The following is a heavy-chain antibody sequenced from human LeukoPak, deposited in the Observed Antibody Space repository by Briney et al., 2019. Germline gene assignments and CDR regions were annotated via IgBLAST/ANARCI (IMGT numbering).Heavy chain of an antibody. CDR3: ARVQSGGDYYYYYMDL. V-gene: IGHV3-53*01. CDR1: GFTVSSNY. Sequence: PGGSLRLSCAASGFTVSSNYWSWVRQASGKGLEWLSVIYSGGSTYYAQSVKGRFTISRDNSKNTLYFQMNSLRAEDTAVYYCARVQSGGDYYYYYMDLWGKGTTLTVSS. D-gene: IGHD5-24*01. J-gene: IGHJ6*03. CDR2: IYSGGST.